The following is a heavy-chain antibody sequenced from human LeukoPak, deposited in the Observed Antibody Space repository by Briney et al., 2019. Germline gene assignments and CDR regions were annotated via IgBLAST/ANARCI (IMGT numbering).Heavy chain of an antibody. V-gene: IGHV4-59*01. CDR3: ARGDSRGSNWFDP. CDR1: GVSISSNY. CDR2: MFHSGKT. J-gene: IGHJ5*02. Sequence: SETLSLTCTVSGVSISSNYWSWIRQSPGRGLEWIGYMFHSGKTNYNPSLKSRVTISVDTSKNQFSLKLRSVTAADTAVYYCARGDSRGSNWFDPWGQGTLVTVSS. D-gene: IGHD3-22*01.